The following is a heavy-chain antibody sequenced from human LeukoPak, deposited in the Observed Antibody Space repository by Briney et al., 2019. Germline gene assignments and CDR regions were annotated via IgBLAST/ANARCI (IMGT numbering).Heavy chain of an antibody. V-gene: IGHV4-59*02. D-gene: IGHD3-10*01. CDR2: THYRGDI. CDR1: GAAVSSDY. J-gene: IGHJ4*02. CDR3: GRNLGSGSDH. Sequence: SETLSLTCSVAGAAVSSDYWNWSRQSPGRGLEWIGYTHYRGDINYNPSLKSRLTMSVDASSNQVSLKLSSVTAADAAVYYCGRNLGSGSDHWGQGTLVTVSS.